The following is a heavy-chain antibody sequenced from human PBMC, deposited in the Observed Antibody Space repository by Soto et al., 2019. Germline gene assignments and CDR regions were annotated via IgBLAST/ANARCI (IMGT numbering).Heavy chain of an antibody. CDR3: ARLLTPYDVPGPNWRGP. CDR2: IDYRGST. D-gene: IGHD3-22*01. Sequence: SETLSLTCNVSGGTISQGGHYWGWIRQPPGRGLEWIGGIDYRGSTVFNPSLRSRIIMSIDTSKNFFSLKLTSMSAADTALYFCARLLTPYDVPGPNWRGPWGQGTQVTVSS. J-gene: IGHJ5*02. V-gene: IGHV4-39*02. CDR1: GGTISQGGHY.